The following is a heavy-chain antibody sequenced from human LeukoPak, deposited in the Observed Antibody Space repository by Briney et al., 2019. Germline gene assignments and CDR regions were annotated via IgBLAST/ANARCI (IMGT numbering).Heavy chain of an antibody. J-gene: IGHJ4*02. CDR2: INGDGGST. Sequence: PGGCLRLSCAASGFTFSNYGMHWVRQAPGKGPVWVSRINGDGGSTSYVDSVKGRFTISRDNSKNTLFLQMNSLRAEDTAVYYCAKNSKDYGVLKTQYYFDYWGQGTLVTVSS. D-gene: IGHD4-17*01. V-gene: IGHV3-74*01. CDR1: GFTFSNYG. CDR3: AKNSKDYGVLKTQYYFDY.